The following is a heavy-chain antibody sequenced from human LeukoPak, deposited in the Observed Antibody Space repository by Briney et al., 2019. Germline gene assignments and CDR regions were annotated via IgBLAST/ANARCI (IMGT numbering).Heavy chain of an antibody. CDR1: GGTFSNYA. CDR2: IIPIFGTA. V-gene: IGHV1-69*05. Sequence: ASVKVSCKASGGTFSNYAISWVRQAPGQGLEWMGGIIPIFGTANYAQKFQGRVTITTDESTSTAYMELSSLRSEDTAVYYCARNPAVGRGYSYGNYYYYYYMDVWGKGTTVTVSS. CDR3: ARNPAVGRGYSYGNYYYYYYMDV. J-gene: IGHJ6*03. D-gene: IGHD5-18*01.